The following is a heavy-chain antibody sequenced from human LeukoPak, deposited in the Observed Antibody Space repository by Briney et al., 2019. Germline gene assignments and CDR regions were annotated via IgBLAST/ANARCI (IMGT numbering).Heavy chain of an antibody. CDR1: GGSISSYY. CDR3: ARDRLVGAGWYFDL. Sequence: SETLSLTCTVSGGSISSYYWSWIRQPPGKGLEWIGYIYYSGSTNYNPSLKSRVTISVDTSKNQFSLKLSSVTAADMAVYYCARDRLVGAGWYFDLWGRGTLVTVSS. V-gene: IGHV4-59*01. J-gene: IGHJ2*01. D-gene: IGHD1-26*01. CDR2: IYYSGST.